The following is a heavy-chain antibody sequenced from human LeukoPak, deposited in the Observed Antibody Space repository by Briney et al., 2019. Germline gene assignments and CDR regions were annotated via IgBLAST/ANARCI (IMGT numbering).Heavy chain of an antibody. J-gene: IGHJ4*02. D-gene: IGHD1-26*01. CDR2: INQDGSAK. CDR1: GFTYSDFW. CDR3: ARDKIVGPTLLDY. Sequence: GGSLRLSCAASGFTYSDFWMSWVRQAPGKGLEGVANINQDGSAKYYGDSLKGRFTISRDSDKSSLYLQVNSLRAEDTAVYYCARDKIVGPTLLDYWGQGTLVTVSS. V-gene: IGHV3-7*01.